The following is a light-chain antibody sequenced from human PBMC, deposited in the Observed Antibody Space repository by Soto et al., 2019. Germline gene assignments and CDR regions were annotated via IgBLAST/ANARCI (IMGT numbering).Light chain of an antibody. J-gene: IGLJ2*01. CDR2: DVS. CDR3: CSYAGSYTSYVV. CDR1: SSDVGGYNY. V-gene: IGLV2-11*01. Sequence: QSVLTQPRSVSGSPGQSVTISRTGTSSDVGGYNYVSWYQQHPGKAPKLMIYDVSKRPSGVPDRFSGSKSGNTASLTISGLQAEDEADYYCCSYAGSYTSYVVFGGGTKLTVL.